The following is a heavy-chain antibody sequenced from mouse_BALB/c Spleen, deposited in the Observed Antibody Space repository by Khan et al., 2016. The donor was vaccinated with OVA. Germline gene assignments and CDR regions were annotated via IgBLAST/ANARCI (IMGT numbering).Heavy chain of an antibody. CDR1: GYTFTSYW. D-gene: IGHD1-1*01. CDR3: ERKNYYGSSHYAMDY. V-gene: IGHV1S41*01. J-gene: IGHJ4*01. Sequence: DLVKPGASVKLSCKASGYTFTSYWINWIKQRPGQGLEWIGRIAPGSGSPYYNEMFKDKATLTVDTSSSTAYIQLSSLSSEDSAVYFWERKNYYGSSHYAMDYWGKGTSVTVSS. CDR2: IAPGSGSP.